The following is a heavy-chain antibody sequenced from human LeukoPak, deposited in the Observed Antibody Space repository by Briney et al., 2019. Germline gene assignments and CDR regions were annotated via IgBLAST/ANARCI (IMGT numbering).Heavy chain of an antibody. Sequence: PGGPLRLSCEGSGFTFSSDRMSWVRQPPGKGLEWVSAISGSGDSTYYTDSVKGRFTISRDNSKNTLYLQMNSLRAEDTAVYYCAKAGAVVVVVAKYCDYWGQGTLVTVSS. CDR1: GFTFSSDR. V-gene: IGHV3-23*01. CDR3: AKAGAVVVVVAKYCDY. CDR2: ISGSGDST. D-gene: IGHD2-15*01. J-gene: IGHJ4*02.